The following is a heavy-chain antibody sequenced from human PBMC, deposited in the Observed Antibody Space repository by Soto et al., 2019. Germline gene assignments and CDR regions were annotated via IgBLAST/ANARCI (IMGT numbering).Heavy chain of an antibody. CDR3: ARGRGGDYDFWSGYYNYYYYYGMDV. Sequence: ASVKVSCKASGYTFTSYDINCVRQATGQVLEWMGWMNPNSGNTGYAQKFQGRVTMTRNTSISTAYMELSSLRSEDTAVYYCARGRGGDYDFWSGYYNYYYYYGMDVWGQGTTVTVSS. CDR1: GYTFTSYD. D-gene: IGHD3-3*01. J-gene: IGHJ6*02. V-gene: IGHV1-8*01. CDR2: MNPNSGNT.